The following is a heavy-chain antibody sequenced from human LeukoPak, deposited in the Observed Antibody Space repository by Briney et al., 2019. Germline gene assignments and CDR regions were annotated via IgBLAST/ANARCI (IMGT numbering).Heavy chain of an antibody. Sequence: GRSLRLSCAASGLTFDDYAMHWVRQAPGKGLEWVSGISWNSGSIGYADSVKGRFTISRDNAKNSLYLQMNSLRAEDTALYYCAKARGLLDDAFDIWGQGTMVTVSS. D-gene: IGHD2/OR15-2a*01. CDR2: ISWNSGSI. J-gene: IGHJ3*02. CDR3: AKARGLLDDAFDI. V-gene: IGHV3-9*01. CDR1: GLTFDDYA.